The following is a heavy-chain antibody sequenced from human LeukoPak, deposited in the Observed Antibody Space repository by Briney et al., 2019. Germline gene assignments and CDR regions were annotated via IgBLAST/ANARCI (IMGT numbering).Heavy chain of an antibody. V-gene: IGHV3-7*01. Sequence: GGSLRLSCAASGFTLNSYLMSWVRQAPGRGLEWVANIKKDGSEESYLDSVKGRFTVSRDNAKNSLFLQMNSPRGEDTAVYYCARSNPNKNALDLWGQGTMVTISS. CDR3: ARSNPNKNALDL. J-gene: IGHJ3*01. D-gene: IGHD1-14*01. CDR1: GFTLNSYL. CDR2: IKKDGSEE.